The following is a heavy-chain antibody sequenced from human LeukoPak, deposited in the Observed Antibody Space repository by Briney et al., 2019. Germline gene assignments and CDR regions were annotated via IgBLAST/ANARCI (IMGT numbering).Heavy chain of an antibody. Sequence: GASVKVSCKASGGTFSSYAISWVRQAPGQGLEWMGGIIPIFGTANYAQKFQGRVTITADESTSTAYMELSSPRSEDTAVYYCARDRLGDSYYYYYGMDVWGQGTTVTVSS. J-gene: IGHJ6*02. CDR3: ARDRLGDSYYYYYGMDV. D-gene: IGHD3-16*01. V-gene: IGHV1-69*13. CDR1: GGTFSSYA. CDR2: IIPIFGTA.